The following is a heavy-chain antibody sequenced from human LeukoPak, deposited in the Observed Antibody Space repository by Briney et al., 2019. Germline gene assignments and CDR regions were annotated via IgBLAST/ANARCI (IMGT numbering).Heavy chain of an antibody. J-gene: IGHJ4*02. D-gene: IGHD1-26*01. CDR2: ISGSGGST. Sequence: GGSLRLSCAASGFTFSSYAMSWVRQAPGKGLEWVSAISGSGGSTYYADSVKGRFTISRDNSKNTLYLQTNSLRAEDTAVYYCAKDVSELYYFDYWGQGTLVTVSS. CDR3: AKDVSELYYFDY. CDR1: GFTFSSYA. V-gene: IGHV3-23*01.